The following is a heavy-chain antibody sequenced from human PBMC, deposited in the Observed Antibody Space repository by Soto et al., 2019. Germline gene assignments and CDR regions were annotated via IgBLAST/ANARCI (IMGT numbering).Heavy chain of an antibody. J-gene: IGHJ4*02. V-gene: IGHV3-30*18. CDR3: ANDYWLSVGSSGYLLGY. CDR2: ISYDGSNK. CDR1: GFTFSSYG. Sequence: PGGSLRLSCAASGFTFSSYGMHWVRQAPGKGLEWVAVISYDGSNKYYADSVKGRFTISRDNSKNTLYLQMNSLRAEDTAVYYCANDYWLSVGSSGYLLGYWGQGTLVTVSS. D-gene: IGHD3-22*01.